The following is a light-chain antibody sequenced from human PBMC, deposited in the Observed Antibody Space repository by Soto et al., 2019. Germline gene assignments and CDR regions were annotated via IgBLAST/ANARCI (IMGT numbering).Light chain of an antibody. J-gene: IGKJ5*01. CDR1: QSVSSN. V-gene: IGKV3-15*01. CDR2: AAS. Sequence: EIVMTQSPATLSVSPGEGATLSCRASQSVSSNLAWYQQKPGQAPRLLIYAASTRATGIPGRFSGSGSGTEFTLTISSLQSEDFAVYYCQQYNNWPPTITFGQGTRLEFK. CDR3: QQYNNWPPTIT.